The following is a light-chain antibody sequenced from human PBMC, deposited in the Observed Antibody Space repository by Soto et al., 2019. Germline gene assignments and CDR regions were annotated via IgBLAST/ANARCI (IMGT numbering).Light chain of an antibody. Sequence: EIVLTQSPVTLSLSPGERATLSCSASQSVSSYLAWYQQKPGQAPRLLIYDASNRATGIPARFSGSGSGTDFTLTISSLEPEDFAVYYCQQRSNWPWTFGQGTKVDIK. CDR3: QQRSNWPWT. CDR1: QSVSSY. J-gene: IGKJ1*01. CDR2: DAS. V-gene: IGKV3-11*01.